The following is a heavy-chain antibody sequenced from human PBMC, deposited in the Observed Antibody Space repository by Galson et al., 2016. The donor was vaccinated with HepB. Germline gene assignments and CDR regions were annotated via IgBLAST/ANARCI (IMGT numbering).Heavy chain of an antibody. CDR2: ISPYNGHT. CDR1: GYTFNTYG. D-gene: IGHD2-2*01. CDR3: ARFILEVVPAADKALVYYYYGMDV. Sequence: SVKVSCKASGYTFNTYGVAWVRQAPGQGLEWMGWISPYNGHTNYAQNFQGRVTMTTDTSTSTAYMELSSLRSEDTAVYYCARFILEVVPAADKALVYYYYGMDVWGQGTTVSVSS. J-gene: IGHJ6*02. V-gene: IGHV1-18*01.